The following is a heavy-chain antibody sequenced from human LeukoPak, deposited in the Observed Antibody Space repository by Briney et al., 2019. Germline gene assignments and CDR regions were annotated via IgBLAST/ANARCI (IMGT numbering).Heavy chain of an antibody. V-gene: IGHV1-46*01. CDR2: INPRGGST. J-gene: IGHJ4*02. D-gene: IGHD6-25*01. CDR3: ARVGMTAATADF. CDR1: GYTFTTYY. Sequence: ASVKVSCKASGYTFTTYYMHWLRQAPGQGPEWMGIINPRGGSTDYAQKFQGRVTMTSDTSTSTVYIELHSLRSDDTAVYFCARVGMTAATADFWGQGTLVTVSS.